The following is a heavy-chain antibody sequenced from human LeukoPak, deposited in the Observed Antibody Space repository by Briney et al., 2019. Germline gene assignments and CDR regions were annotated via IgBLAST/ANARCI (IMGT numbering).Heavy chain of an antibody. J-gene: IGHJ4*02. CDR2: IDGSGTTI. V-gene: IGHV3-48*03. CDR3: ARDMTITGANDY. CDR1: GFTFSDHP. Sequence: PGGSLRLSCAASGFTFSDHPMTWVRQAPGKGLQWVSYIDGSGTTIYYAESVKGRFTISRDNAKNSPYLQMNSLRAEDTALYYCARDMTITGANDYWGQGTRVTVSS. D-gene: IGHD1-7*01.